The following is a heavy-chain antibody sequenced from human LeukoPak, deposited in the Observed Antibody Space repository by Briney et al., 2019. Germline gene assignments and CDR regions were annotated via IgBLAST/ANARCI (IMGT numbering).Heavy chain of an antibody. CDR3: AKEFALSSGSVPYIWFDP. J-gene: IGHJ5*02. Sequence: PGGSLRLSCAASGFTFRSYAMNWVRQAPGNGLEWVSTITSGGDSTYYADSMKGRFTISRDNSENTLYLQMNSLRAEDTAVYYCAKEFALSSGSVPYIWFDPWGQGTLVTVSS. V-gene: IGHV3-23*01. CDR1: GFTFRSYA. CDR2: ITSGGDST. D-gene: IGHD3-22*01.